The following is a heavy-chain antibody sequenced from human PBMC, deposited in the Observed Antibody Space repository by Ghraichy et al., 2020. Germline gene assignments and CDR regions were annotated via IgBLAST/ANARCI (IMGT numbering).Heavy chain of an antibody. Sequence: SQTLSLTCAISGDSVSSNSAAWNWIRQSPSRGLEWLGRTYYRSKWYNDYAVTVKSRITINPDTSKNQFSLQLISVTPEDTAVYYCARELYYDFWSGYYTGNGLSGWFDPWGQGTLVTVSS. CDR1: GDSVSSNSAA. CDR3: ARELYYDFWSGYYTGNGLSGWFDP. V-gene: IGHV6-1*01. D-gene: IGHD3-3*01. CDR2: TYYRSKWYN. J-gene: IGHJ5*02.